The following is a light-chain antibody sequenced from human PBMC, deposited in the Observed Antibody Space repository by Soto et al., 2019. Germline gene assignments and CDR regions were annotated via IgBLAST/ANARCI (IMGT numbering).Light chain of an antibody. CDR2: DVS. CDR3: QHYYNWPLT. CDR1: QSINAW. Sequence: DIQMTQSPSTLSASVGDKVTITCRASQSINAWLAWYQQKPGKAPKLLIYDVSTLDSGVPSRFSGSASGTEFTLTINNLESDDFAVYYCQHYYNWPLTFGGGTKVDIK. V-gene: IGKV1-5*01. J-gene: IGKJ4*01.